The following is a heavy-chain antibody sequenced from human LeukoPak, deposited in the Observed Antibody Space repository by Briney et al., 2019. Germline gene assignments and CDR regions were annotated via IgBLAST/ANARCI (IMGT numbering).Heavy chain of an antibody. CDR3: ARWATAMAGLDY. D-gene: IGHD5-18*01. J-gene: IGHJ4*02. Sequence: PSETLSLTCTVSGGSISSSSYYWGWIRQPPVKGLEWIGSIYYSGSTYYNPSLKSRVTISVDTSKNQFSLKLSSVTAADTAVYYCARWATAMAGLDYWGQRTLVTVSS. CDR2: IYYSGST. CDR1: GGSISSSSYY. V-gene: IGHV4-39*07.